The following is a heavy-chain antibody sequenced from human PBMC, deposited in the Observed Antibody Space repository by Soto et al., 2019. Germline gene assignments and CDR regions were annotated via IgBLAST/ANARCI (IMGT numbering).Heavy chain of an antibody. CDR2: IYYSGST. Sequence: QLQLQASGPGLVKPSQTMSLTCTVSGGSISSGGYYWSWIRQHQGKGLECIGYIYYSGSTYYHPALKSRVTISVDPSKNQISLKLRSVTAADTAVYYCATVFGFGGMDVLGEGTTVTVSS. V-gene: IGHV4-31*03. CDR1: GGSISSGGYY. CDR3: ATVFGFGGMDV. J-gene: IGHJ6*04. D-gene: IGHD3-10*01.